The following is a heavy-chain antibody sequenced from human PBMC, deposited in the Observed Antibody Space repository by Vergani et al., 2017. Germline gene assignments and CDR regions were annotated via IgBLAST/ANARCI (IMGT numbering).Heavy chain of an antibody. CDR3: ARDGHYYDSSGPFDY. V-gene: IGHV3-9*01. D-gene: IGHD3-22*01. CDR2: ISWNSGAV. J-gene: IGHJ4*02. Sequence: EVDLVESGGGLAQPGGSLRLSCEASGITFWKFGMHWVRQGPGKGLEWVSGISWNSGAVDYADSVRGRFTISRDNAKNSLFLEMNSLRFEDTAVYYCARDGHYYDSSGPFDYWGQGTLVTVSS. CDR1: GITFWKFG.